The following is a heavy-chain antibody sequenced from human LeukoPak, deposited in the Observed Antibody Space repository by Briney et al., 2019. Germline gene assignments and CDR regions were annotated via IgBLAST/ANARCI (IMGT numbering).Heavy chain of an antibody. J-gene: IGHJ5*02. V-gene: IGHV1-18*01. CDR3: ARAYGIYCSSTSCSYNWFDP. CDR1: GYTFTSYG. CDR2: ISAYNGNT. Sequence: ASVKVSCKASGYTFTSYGISWVRQAPGQGLEWMGWISAYNGNTNYAQKLRGRVTMTTDTSTSTAYMELRSLRSEDTAVYYCARAYGIYCSSTSCSYNWFDPWGQGTLVTVSS. D-gene: IGHD2-2*01.